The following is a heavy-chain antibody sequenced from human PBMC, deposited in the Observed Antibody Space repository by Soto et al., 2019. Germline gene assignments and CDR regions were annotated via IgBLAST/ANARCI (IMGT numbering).Heavy chain of an antibody. D-gene: IGHD6-13*01. CDR2: IYHSGGT. V-gene: IGHV4-4*02. CDR1: GGSISSSNW. Sequence: SETLSLTCAVSGGSISSSNWWSWVRQPPGKGLEWIGEIYHSGGTNYNPSLKSRVTISVDKSKNQFSLKLSSVTAADTAVYYCARDGTIAAAGKGYYYGMDVWGQGTTVTVSS. J-gene: IGHJ6*02. CDR3: ARDGTIAAAGKGYYYGMDV.